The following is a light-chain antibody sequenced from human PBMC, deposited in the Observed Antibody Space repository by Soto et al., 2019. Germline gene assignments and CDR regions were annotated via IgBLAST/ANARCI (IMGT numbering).Light chain of an antibody. V-gene: IGKV3-20*01. CDR3: QLYGISPH. CDR2: GAS. J-gene: IGKJ5*01. CDR1: QSVSSSY. Sequence: ELVLTQSPGTLSLSPGERSTLSCMAIQSVSSSYLAWYQQKPGQAPRPLIYGASSRATGIPDRLSGSGSGTDFTLTISRLEPEDFSVYYCQLYGISPHFGQGTRLEIK.